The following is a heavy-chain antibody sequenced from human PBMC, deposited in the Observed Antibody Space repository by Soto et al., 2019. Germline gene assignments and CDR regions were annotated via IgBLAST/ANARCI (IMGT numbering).Heavy chain of an antibody. CDR3: ATGSFLRFLSP. J-gene: IGHJ5*02. CDR1: GGSISSGGYY. D-gene: IGHD1-26*01. V-gene: IGHV4-31*03. CDR2: IYYSGST. Sequence: SETLSLTCTVSGGSISSGGYYWSWIRQHPGKGLEWIGYIYYSGSTYYNPSLKSRVTISVDTSKNQFSLKLSSVTAADTAVYYCATGSFLRFLSPSGQGTLVTVSS.